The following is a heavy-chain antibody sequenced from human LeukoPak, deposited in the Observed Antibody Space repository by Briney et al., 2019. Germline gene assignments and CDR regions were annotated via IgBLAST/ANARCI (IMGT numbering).Heavy chain of an antibody. CDR1: GGTFSSYA. CDR2: IIPIFGTA. V-gene: IGHV1-69*13. D-gene: IGHD6-6*01. J-gene: IGHJ4*02. Sequence: SVKVSCKASGGTFSSYAISWVRQAPGQGLEWMGGIIPIFGTANYAQKFQGRVTITADESTSTAYMELSGLRSEDTAVYYCARDSGIAARPFDYWGQGTLVTVSS. CDR3: ARDSGIAARPFDY.